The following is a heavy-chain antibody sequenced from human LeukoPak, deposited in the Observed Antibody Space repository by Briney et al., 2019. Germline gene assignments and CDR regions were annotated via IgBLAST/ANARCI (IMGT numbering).Heavy chain of an antibody. V-gene: IGHV3-30-3*01. CDR2: ISYDGSNK. J-gene: IGHJ4*02. Sequence: PGGSLRLSCAASGFTFSSYAMHWVRQAPGKGLEWVAVISYDGSNKYYADSVKGRFTISRDNSKNTLYLQMNSLRAEDTAVYYCAKDLRGIQLKDYWGQGTLVTVSS. D-gene: IGHD1-1*01. CDR3: AKDLRGIQLKDY. CDR1: GFTFSSYA.